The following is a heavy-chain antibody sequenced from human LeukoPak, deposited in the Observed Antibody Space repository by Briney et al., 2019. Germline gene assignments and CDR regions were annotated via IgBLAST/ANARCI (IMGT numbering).Heavy chain of an antibody. D-gene: IGHD6-19*01. J-gene: IGHJ4*02. Sequence: ASVKVSCKASGYTFTGYYMHWVRQAPGQGLEWMGWINPNSGGTNYAQKFQGRVTMTTETSTRTVYMELTSLRSDDTAVYYCARDNRQWLVSWGQGTLVTVSS. V-gene: IGHV1-2*02. CDR3: ARDNRQWLVS. CDR2: INPNSGGT. CDR1: GYTFTGYY.